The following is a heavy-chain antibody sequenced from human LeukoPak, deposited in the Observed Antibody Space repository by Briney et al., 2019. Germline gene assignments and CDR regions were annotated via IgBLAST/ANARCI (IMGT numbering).Heavy chain of an antibody. CDR1: GFTFSSYA. CDR2: ISGSGGST. V-gene: IGHV3-23*01. CDR3: AKDSSYYYDSSGYLDY. Sequence: GGSLRPSCAASGFTFSSYAMSWVRQAPGKGLEWVSAISGSGGSTYYADSVKGRFTISRDNSKNTLYLQMNSLRAEDTAVYYCAKDSSYYYDSSGYLDYWGQGTLVTVSS. J-gene: IGHJ4*02. D-gene: IGHD3-22*01.